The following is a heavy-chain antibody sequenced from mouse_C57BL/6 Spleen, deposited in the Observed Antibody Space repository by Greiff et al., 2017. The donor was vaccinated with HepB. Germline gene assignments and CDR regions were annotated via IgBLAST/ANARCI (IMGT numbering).Heavy chain of an antibody. CDR3: ARDYYGSSYAGAMDY. CDR1: GFSLTSYA. J-gene: IGHJ4*01. Sequence: QVQLKQSGPGLVAPSQSLSITCTVSGFSLTSYAISWVRQPPGKGLEWLGVIWTGGGTNYNSALKSRLSISKDNSKSQVFLKMNSLQTDDTARYYCARDYYGSSYAGAMDYWGQGTSVTVSS. D-gene: IGHD1-1*01. CDR2: IWTGGGT. V-gene: IGHV2-9-1*01.